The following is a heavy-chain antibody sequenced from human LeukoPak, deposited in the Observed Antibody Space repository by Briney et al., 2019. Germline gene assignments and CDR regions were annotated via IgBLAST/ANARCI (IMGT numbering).Heavy chain of an antibody. V-gene: IGHV6-1*01. CDR3: ARRLTQYDCFDP. CDR2: TYYRSMWYN. D-gene: IGHD2-2*01. CDR1: GDSVSSNSVT. J-gene: IGHJ5*02. Sequence: PSQTLSLTCAISGDSVSSNSVTWNWIRQSPSRGREWLGRTYYRSMWYNDYAVSVRGRITVNPDTSKNQFSLHLNSVTPEDTAVYYCARRLTQYDCFDPWGQGILVTVSS.